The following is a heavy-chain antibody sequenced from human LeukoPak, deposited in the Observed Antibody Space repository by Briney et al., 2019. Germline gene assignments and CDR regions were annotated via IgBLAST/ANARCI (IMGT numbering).Heavy chain of an antibody. CDR2: ISSSGSTI. Sequence: GGSLRLACAASGFTFSSYTMNWVRQAQGKGLEWASYISSSGSTIYYADSVKGRFTISRDNAKNSLYLQMNSLGAEDTAVYYCARDSEASGWYGYFQHWGQGTLVTVSS. CDR1: GFTFSSYT. D-gene: IGHD6-19*01. CDR3: ARDSEASGWYGYFQH. J-gene: IGHJ1*01. V-gene: IGHV3-48*03.